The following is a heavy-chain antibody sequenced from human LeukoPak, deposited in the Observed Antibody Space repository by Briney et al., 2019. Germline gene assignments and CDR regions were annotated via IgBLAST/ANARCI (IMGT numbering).Heavy chain of an antibody. D-gene: IGHD5-24*01. CDR1: GYTLTSYG. Sequence: ASVKVSYKASGYTLTSYGISWVRQAPGQGLEWMGWISAYNGNTNYAQKLQGRVTMTTDTSTSTAYMELRSLRSDDTAVYYCARDASRSRDGYNYPYYFDSWGQGTLVTVSS. J-gene: IGHJ4*02. V-gene: IGHV1-18*01. CDR3: ARDASRSRDGYNYPYYFDS. CDR2: ISAYNGNT.